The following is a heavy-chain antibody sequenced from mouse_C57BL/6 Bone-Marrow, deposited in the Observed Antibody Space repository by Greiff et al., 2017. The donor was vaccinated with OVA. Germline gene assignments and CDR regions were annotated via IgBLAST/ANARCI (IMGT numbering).Heavy chain of an antibody. CDR2: ISSGSSTI. Sequence: EVKLMESGGGLVKPGGSLKLSCAASGFTFSDYGMHWVRQAPEKGLEWVAYISSGSSTIYYADTVKGRFTISRDNAKNTLFLQMTSLRSEDTAMYYCRGWLPYWYFDVWGTGTTVTVSS. V-gene: IGHV5-17*01. J-gene: IGHJ1*03. CDR1: GFTFSDYG. CDR3: RGWLPYWYFDV. D-gene: IGHD2-3*01.